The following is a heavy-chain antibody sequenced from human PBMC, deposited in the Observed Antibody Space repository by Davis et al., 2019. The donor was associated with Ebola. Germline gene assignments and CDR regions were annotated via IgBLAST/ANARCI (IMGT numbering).Heavy chain of an antibody. CDR1: GFTFSSYG. V-gene: IGHV3-30*03. Sequence: PGGSLRLSCAASGFTFSSYGMHWVRQAPGKGLEWVAVISYDGSNKYYADSVKGRFTISRDNSKNTLYLQMNSLRVEDTALYYCARGGCSGGSCPFDHWGQGTLVTVSS. J-gene: IGHJ4*02. CDR3: ARGGCSGGSCPFDH. D-gene: IGHD2-15*01. CDR2: ISYDGSNK.